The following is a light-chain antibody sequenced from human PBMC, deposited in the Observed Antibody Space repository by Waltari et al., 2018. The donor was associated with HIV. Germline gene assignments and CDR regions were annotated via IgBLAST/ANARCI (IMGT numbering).Light chain of an antibody. J-gene: IGLJ2*01. CDR2: GNN. CDR3: QSYDSSLTTTV. Sequence: QSVLTQPPSVSGDPGQRVTIPCTGSTSNIGAGYEVNWYQQVPGTAPTPLTYGNNNRASGVPDRFSGSKSGTSASLAISGLQAEDEAEYHCQSYDSSLTTTVFGGGTKLTVL. CDR1: TSNIGAGYE. V-gene: IGLV1-40*01.